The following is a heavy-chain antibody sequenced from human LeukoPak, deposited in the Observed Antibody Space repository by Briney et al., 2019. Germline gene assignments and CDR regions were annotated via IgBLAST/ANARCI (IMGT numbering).Heavy chain of an antibody. Sequence: GESLQISCKGSGDTFATYWIGWVRQLPGKGLEWMGVIYPGDSRTRYSPSFQGQVTISADKPISTAYLQWSSLKASDTAMYYCACRQFTSPWSDPWGQGTLVTVSS. CDR3: ACRQFTSPWSDP. CDR1: GDTFATYW. V-gene: IGHV5-51*04. J-gene: IGHJ5*02. D-gene: IGHD2-2*01. CDR2: IYPGDSRT.